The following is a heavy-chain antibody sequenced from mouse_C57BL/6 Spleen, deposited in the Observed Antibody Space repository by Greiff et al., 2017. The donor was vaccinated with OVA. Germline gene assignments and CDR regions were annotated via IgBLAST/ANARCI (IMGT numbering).Heavy chain of an antibody. CDR1: GYTFTDYN. CDR3: ARGGYSNLYWYFDV. CDR2: INPNNGGT. J-gene: IGHJ1*03. Sequence: VQLQQSGPELVKPGASVKIPCKASGYTFTDYNMDWVKQSHGKSLEWIGDINPNNGGTIYNQKFKGKATLTVDKSSSTAYMELRSLTSEDTAVYYCARGGYSNLYWYFDVWGTGTTVTVSS. D-gene: IGHD2-5*01. V-gene: IGHV1-18*01.